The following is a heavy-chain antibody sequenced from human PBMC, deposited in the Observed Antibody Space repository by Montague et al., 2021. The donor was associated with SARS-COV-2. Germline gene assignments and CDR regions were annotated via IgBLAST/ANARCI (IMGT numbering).Heavy chain of an antibody. D-gene: IGHD3-16*01. CDR1: GFIFSRSA. J-gene: IGHJ6*02. CDR2: IRSGGGST. V-gene: IGHV3-23*01. Sequence: SLRLSCAASGFIFSRSAMSWVRQAPGKGLEWVSVIRSGGGSTYYADSVKGRFTVSRYNSRNTLYLQMNSLRVEDTAIYYYAKDLSASSWGGSYYYGMDVWGQGTTVTVSS. CDR3: AKDLSASSWGGSYYYGMDV.